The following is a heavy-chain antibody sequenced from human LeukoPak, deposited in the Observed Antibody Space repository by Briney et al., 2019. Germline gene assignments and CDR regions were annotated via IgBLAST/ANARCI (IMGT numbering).Heavy chain of an antibody. Sequence: GGSLRLSFAASGFTFSSYGMHWVRQAPGKGLEWVAVISYDGSNKYYADSVKGRFTISRDNSKNTLYLQINSLRAEDTAVYYCAKEQGGYSSGWAKALRYYYYMDVWGKGTTVTVSS. CDR3: AKEQGGYSSGWAKALRYYYYMDV. CDR2: ISYDGSNK. D-gene: IGHD6-19*01. V-gene: IGHV3-30*18. J-gene: IGHJ6*03. CDR1: GFTFSSYG.